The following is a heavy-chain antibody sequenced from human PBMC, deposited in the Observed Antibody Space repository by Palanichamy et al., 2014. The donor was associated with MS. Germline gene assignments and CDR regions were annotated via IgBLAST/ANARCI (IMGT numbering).Heavy chain of an antibody. D-gene: IGHD2-21*02. V-gene: IGHV4-39*07. CDR1: GGSISDSVYY. J-gene: IGHJ4*02. CDR2: IYESGTT. Sequence: QLQLQESGPGLVKPSETLSLTCTVSGGSISDSVYYWGWIRQPPQKGLEWIGSIYESGTTYENPSLKSRVTISIDTSKNQFSLKLSSVTAADTAVYYCARGVMVTAIYAYCGRGTLVTVSS. CDR3: ARGVMVTAIYAY.